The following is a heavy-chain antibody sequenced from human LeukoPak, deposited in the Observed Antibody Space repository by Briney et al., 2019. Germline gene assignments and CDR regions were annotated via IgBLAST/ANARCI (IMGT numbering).Heavy chain of an antibody. D-gene: IGHD3-9*01. V-gene: IGHV4-38-2*02. J-gene: IGHJ4*02. CDR3: SRGRAYFD. Sequence: SQTLSLTCTVSGGSISSGYYWGWIRQPPGKGLEWIGSIYHSGSTYYNPSLKSRVTISVDTSKNQFSLRLSSVTAADTAVYYCSRGRAYFDWGQGTLVTVSS. CDR2: IYHSGST. CDR1: GGSISSGYY.